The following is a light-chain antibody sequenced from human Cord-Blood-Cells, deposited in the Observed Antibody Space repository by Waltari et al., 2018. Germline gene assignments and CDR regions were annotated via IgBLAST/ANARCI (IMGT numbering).Light chain of an antibody. CDR1: NIGSKS. CDR3: QVWDSSSDHL. J-gene: IGLJ2*01. Sequence: SYVLTQPPSVSVAPGKTARITCWGNNIGSKSVHWYQQKPGQAPVLVIYYDSDRPSGIPERFSGSNSGNTATLTISRVEAGDEADYYCQVWDSSSDHLFGGGTKLTVL. V-gene: IGLV3-21*04. CDR2: YDS.